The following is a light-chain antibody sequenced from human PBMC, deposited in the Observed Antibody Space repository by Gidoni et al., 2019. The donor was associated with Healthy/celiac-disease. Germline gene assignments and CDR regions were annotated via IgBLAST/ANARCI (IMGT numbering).Light chain of an antibody. CDR1: QSVSSSY. J-gene: IGKJ4*01. Sequence: EIVLTQSPGTLSLSPGERATLSCRASQSVSSSYLAWYQQKPGQAPRLLIYGASSRATGIPDRFSGSGSGTDFTLTISRLEPEDFAVYSCQQYGSSLLTFGGGTKVEIK. CDR3: QQYGSSLLT. CDR2: GAS. V-gene: IGKV3-20*01.